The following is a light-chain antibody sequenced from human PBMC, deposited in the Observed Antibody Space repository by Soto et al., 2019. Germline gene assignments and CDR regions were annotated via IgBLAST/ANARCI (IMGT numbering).Light chain of an antibody. J-gene: IGKJ1*01. V-gene: IGKV3-15*01. Sequence: IVMTQSPATLSVSPGERATLSCRASHSVSSNLACYQQQPGQPPRLLIYRAAPRATGSPARFSGSGSETGFTLPISILQSKDFAVYYCQQYDNCAPWTVGQGTKREIK. CDR2: RAA. CDR1: HSVSSN. CDR3: QQYDNCAPWT.